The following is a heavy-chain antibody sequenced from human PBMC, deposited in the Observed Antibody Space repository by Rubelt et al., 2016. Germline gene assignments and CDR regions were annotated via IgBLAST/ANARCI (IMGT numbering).Heavy chain of an antibody. V-gene: IGHV1-46*01. D-gene: IGHD4-17*01. CDR1: GYTFSSYY. Sequence: QVQLVQSGAEVKKPGASVKVSCKASGYTFSSYYMHWVRQAPGQGLEWMGIINPSSATTTYAQKFQGRVTMTRDTSTSTVYMELSSLRSEDTAVYYCARDQVYAYGWFDPWGQGTLVTVSS. J-gene: IGHJ5*02. CDR2: INPSSATT. CDR3: ARDQVYAYGWFDP.